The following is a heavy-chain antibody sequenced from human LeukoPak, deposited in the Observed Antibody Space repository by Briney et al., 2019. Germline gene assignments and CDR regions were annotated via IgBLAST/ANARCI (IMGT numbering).Heavy chain of an antibody. D-gene: IGHD2-15*01. V-gene: IGHV1-46*01. CDR1: GYILTSYY. CDR2: INPSGGST. J-gene: IGHJ5*02. CDR3: ARDFIVVVVAATLDNNWFDP. Sequence: ASVKVSCKASGYILTSYYIHWVRQAPGQGLEWMGIINPSGGSTGYAQKFQGRVTMTRDTSTSTAYMELRSLRSDDTAVYYCARDFIVVVVAATLDNNWFDPWGQGTLVTVSS.